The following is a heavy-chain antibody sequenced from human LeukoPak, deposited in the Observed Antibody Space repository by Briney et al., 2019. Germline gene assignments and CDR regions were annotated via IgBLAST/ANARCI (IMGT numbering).Heavy chain of an antibody. D-gene: IGHD3-22*01. V-gene: IGHV1-69*05. Sequence: GASVKVSCKASGGTFSSYAISWVRRAPGQGLEWMRGIIPIFGTANYAQKFQGRVTITTDESTSTAYMELSSLRSEDTAVYYCAGANYYDSSGYQKFEYWGQGTLVTVSS. CDR1: GGTFSSYA. J-gene: IGHJ4*02. CDR2: IIPIFGTA. CDR3: AGANYYDSSGYQKFEY.